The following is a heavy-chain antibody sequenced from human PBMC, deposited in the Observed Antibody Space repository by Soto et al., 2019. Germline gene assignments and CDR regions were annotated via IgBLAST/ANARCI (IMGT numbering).Heavy chain of an antibody. V-gene: IGHV1-3*05. CDR1: GYTFTSYA. Sequence: QVQLVQSGAEEKKPGASVKVSFKASGYTFTSYAMHWVRQAPGQRLEWMGWINAGNGNTKYSQKFQGRVTITRDTSASTAYVERSSLRSQDSEVYYCARAGEHIDYWGQGPLVTVSS. D-gene: IGHD2-21*01. CDR2: INAGNGNT. CDR3: ARAGEHIDY. J-gene: IGHJ4*02.